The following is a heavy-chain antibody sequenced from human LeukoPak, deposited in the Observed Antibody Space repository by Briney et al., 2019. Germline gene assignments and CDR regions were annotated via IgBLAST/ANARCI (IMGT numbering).Heavy chain of an antibody. CDR1: GFTFSSYG. J-gene: IGHJ4*02. CDR2: ISYDGSNK. CDR3: AKVALTGTTLFDY. V-gene: IGHV3-30*18. D-gene: IGHD1-7*01. Sequence: GGSLRLSCAASGFTFSSYGMHWVRQAPGKGLEWVAVISYDGSNKSYADSVKGRFTISRDNSKNTLYLQMNSLRAEDTAVYYCAKVALTGTTLFDYWGQGTLVTVSS.